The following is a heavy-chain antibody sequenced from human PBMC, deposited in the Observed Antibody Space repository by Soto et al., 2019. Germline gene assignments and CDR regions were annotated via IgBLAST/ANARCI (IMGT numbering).Heavy chain of an antibody. CDR2: ISAYNGNT. Sequence: VASVKVSCKASGYTFTSYGISWVRQAPGQGLEWMGWISAYNGNTNYAQKLQGRGTMTTDTSTSTAYMELRSLRSDDTAVYYCARGRLNWNYVPVAYYWGQGTLVTVSS. V-gene: IGHV1-18*04. CDR1: GYTFTSYG. CDR3: ARGRLNWNYVPVAYY. J-gene: IGHJ4*02. D-gene: IGHD1-7*01.